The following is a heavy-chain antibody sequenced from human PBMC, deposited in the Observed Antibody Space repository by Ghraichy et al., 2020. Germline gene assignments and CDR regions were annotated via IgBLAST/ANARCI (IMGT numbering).Heavy chain of an antibody. CDR3: ARAPAYYGSGSYYTASGYYYYGMDV. CDR1: GFTFSSYS. CDR2: ISSSSSYI. D-gene: IGHD3-10*01. V-gene: IGHV3-21*01. J-gene: IGHJ6*02. Sequence: GGSLRLSCAASGFTFSSYSMNWVRQAPGKGLEWVSSISSSSSYIYYADSVKGRFTISRDNAKNSLYLQMNSLRAEDTAVYYCARAPAYYGSGSYYTASGYYYYGMDVWGQGTTVTVSS.